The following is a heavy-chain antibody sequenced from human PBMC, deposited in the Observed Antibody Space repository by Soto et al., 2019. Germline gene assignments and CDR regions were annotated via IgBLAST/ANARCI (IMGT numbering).Heavy chain of an antibody. CDR3: ARYYGSGSSSYCFDY. D-gene: IGHD3-10*01. V-gene: IGHV3-23*01. CDR1: GFTFTSYA. Sequence: GGSLRLSCXASGFTFTSYAMSWVRQAPGKGLEWVSGIVGSGDGTYYADSVKGRFTISRDNSKNTLYLQMNSLRAEDTAVYYCARYYGSGSSSYCFDYWGQGTPVTVSS. J-gene: IGHJ4*02. CDR2: IVGSGDGT.